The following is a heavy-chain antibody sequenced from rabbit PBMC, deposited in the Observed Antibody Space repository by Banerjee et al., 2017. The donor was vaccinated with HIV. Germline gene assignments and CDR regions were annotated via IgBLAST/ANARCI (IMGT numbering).Heavy chain of an antibody. CDR1: GFDFSSYY. Sequence: QLKESGGGLVQPGGSLKLSCKASGFDFSSYYMNWVRQAPGKGLEWIGYIDPVFDTTYYASWVNGQFTISSHNAQNTLYLQLNSLTAADTATYFCARGSDSSGWGPGTLVTVS. CDR2: IDPVFDTT. V-gene: IGHV1S7*01. D-gene: IGHD4-1*01. CDR3: ARGSDSSG. J-gene: IGHJ2*01.